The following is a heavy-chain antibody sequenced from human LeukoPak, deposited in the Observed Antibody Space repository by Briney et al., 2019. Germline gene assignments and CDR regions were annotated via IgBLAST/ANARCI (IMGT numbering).Heavy chain of an antibody. CDR3: ARYDYGANFDL. CDR2: ISYDGKNK. V-gene: IGHV3-30*04. Sequence: GGSLRLSCAASGFTFSTSAMHWVRQAPGKGLEWVALISYDGKNKYYLDSVKGRFTISRDNSKNTLYLQMNSLRIDDTAVYYCARYDYGANFDLWGQGTLVIVSS. D-gene: IGHD4/OR15-4a*01. J-gene: IGHJ4*02. CDR1: GFTFSTSA.